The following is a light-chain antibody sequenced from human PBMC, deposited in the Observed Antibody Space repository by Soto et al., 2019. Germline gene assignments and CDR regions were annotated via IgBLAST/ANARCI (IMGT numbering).Light chain of an antibody. Sequence: EIVLTQSPGTLSLSPGEGATLSCRASQNVSSSYLAWYQQKPGQAPRLLIYGASSKANGIPDRFSGSGYGTDFTLTISRLEPEDFAVYYCQQYANSPLTFGPGTKVDIK. CDR1: QNVSSSY. CDR3: QQYANSPLT. V-gene: IGKV3-20*01. J-gene: IGKJ3*01. CDR2: GAS.